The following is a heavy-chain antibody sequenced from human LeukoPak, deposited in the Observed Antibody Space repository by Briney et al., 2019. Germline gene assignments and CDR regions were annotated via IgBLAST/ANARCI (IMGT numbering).Heavy chain of an antibody. CDR1: GFTVSSKY. D-gene: IGHD3-16*01. CDR3: ARGTVWRLGSYGLDV. CDR2: IYSGGST. J-gene: IGHJ6*02. V-gene: IGHV3-53*01. Sequence: GGSLRLSCVASGFTVSSKYMSWVRQAPGKGLEWVSVIYSGGSTYYGESVKGRFTISRDNSKNTVYPQMNALRAEDSAVYYCARGTVWRLGSYGLDVWGQGTTVTVSS.